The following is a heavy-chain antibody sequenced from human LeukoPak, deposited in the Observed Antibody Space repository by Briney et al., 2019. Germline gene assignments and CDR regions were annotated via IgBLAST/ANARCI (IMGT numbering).Heavy chain of an antibody. J-gene: IGHJ4*02. D-gene: IGHD2-15*01. CDR1: GGSFSAYY. CDR2: INHSGTT. Sequence: SETLSLTCAVYGGSFSAYYWSWIRQSPGKGLEWIGEINHSGTTVYNPSLKSRVTLSVDTSKNQFSLKLSSVTAADTAVYYCARRGYCSGGSCYAVRYWGQRTLVTVSS. CDR3: ARRGYCSGGSCYAVRY. V-gene: IGHV4-34*01.